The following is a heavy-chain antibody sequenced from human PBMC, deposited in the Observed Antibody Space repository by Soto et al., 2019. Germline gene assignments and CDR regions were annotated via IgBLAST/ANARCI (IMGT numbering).Heavy chain of an antibody. D-gene: IGHD2-15*01. CDR2: INADNGNT. J-gene: IGHJ4*02. V-gene: IGHV1-3*01. CDR1: GYTFTSYA. Sequence: AASVKVSCKASGYTFTSYAMHWVRQAPGQRLEWMGWINADNGNTKYSQKFQGRVAITRDTSASTAYMELSSLRSEDTAVYYCARGRSCSGGSCYRFDYWGQGTLVTVSS. CDR3: ARGRSCSGGSCYRFDY.